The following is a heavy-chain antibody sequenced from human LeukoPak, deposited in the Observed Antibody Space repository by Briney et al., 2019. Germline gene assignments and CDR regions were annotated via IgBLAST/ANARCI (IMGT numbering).Heavy chain of an antibody. D-gene: IGHD3-3*02. CDR2: IYYSGDS. J-gene: IGHJ4*02. CDR3: ARHAFAGPFDS. CDR1: DVSISSYY. V-gene: IGHV4-59*08. Sequence: PSETLSLTCTVSDVSISSYYWSWIRQPPGKGLEWIAYIYYSGDSNYNPSLKSRVTISLDTSKNQFSLNLSSVTAADTAVYYCARHAFAGPFDSWGQGTVVTVSS.